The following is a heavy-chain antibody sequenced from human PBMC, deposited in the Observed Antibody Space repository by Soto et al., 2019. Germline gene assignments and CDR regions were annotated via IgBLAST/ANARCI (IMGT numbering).Heavy chain of an antibody. Sequence: GGSLRLSCAASGFTFSSYGMHWVRQSPGKGLEWVAVIWYDGSNKYYADSVKGRFTISRDNSENTLYLQMNSLRAEDTAVYYCARAPGVGYFDYWGQGTLVTVSS. D-gene: IGHD3-3*01. CDR1: GFTFSSYG. V-gene: IGHV3-33*01. CDR2: IWYDGSNK. CDR3: ARAPGVGYFDY. J-gene: IGHJ4*02.